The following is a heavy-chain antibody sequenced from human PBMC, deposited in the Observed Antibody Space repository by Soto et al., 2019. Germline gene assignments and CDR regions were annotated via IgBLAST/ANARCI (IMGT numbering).Heavy chain of an antibody. CDR2: INPNSGGT. Sequence: GASVKVSCKASGYTFTGYYMHWVRQAPGQGLEWMGWINPNSGGTNYAQKFQGWVTMTRDTSISIGYMELNSLRAEDTAVYYCARDPNIVATRRDVYYYYGMDVWGQGTTVTVSS. D-gene: IGHD5-12*01. CDR1: GYTFTGYY. J-gene: IGHJ6*02. V-gene: IGHV1-2*04. CDR3: ARDPNIVATRRDVYYYYGMDV.